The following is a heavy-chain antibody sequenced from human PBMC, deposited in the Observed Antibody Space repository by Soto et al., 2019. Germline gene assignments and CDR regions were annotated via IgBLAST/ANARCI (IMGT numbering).Heavy chain of an antibody. V-gene: IGHV3-11*01. D-gene: IGHD6-13*01. CDR1: GFTFSDYY. CDR2: ISGSGSTI. CDR3: ASLGSIAAAGTPDY. Sequence: QVQLVESGGGLVKPGGSLRLSCAASGFTFSDYYMSWFRQAPGKGLEWVSYISGSGSTIHDADSVKGRFTISRDNAKNSLDLQMNSVRAEDTAVYYFASLGSIAAAGTPDYWGHGTLVTVSS. J-gene: IGHJ4*01.